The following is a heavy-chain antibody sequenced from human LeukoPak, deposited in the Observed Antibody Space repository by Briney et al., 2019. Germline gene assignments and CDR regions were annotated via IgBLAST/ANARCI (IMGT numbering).Heavy chain of an antibody. CDR2: IYYSGST. CDR3: ARLIGLRLGELSLFAAFDI. J-gene: IGHJ3*02. Sequence: SETLSLTCTVSGGSISSSSYYWSWIRQPPGKGLEWIGSIYYSGSTYYNPSLKSRVTISVDTSKNQFSLKLSSVTAADTAVYYCARLIGLRLGELSLFAAFDIWGQGTMVTVSS. CDR1: GGSISSSSYY. V-gene: IGHV4-39*01. D-gene: IGHD3-16*02.